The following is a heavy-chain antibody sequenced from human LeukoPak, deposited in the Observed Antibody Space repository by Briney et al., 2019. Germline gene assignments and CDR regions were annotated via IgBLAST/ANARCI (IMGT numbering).Heavy chain of an antibody. J-gene: IGHJ4*02. V-gene: IGHV3-23*01. CDR2: ISGSGGRK. CDR3: AKRGVVIRVILVGFHKEANYFDS. Sequence: GGSLRLSCAVSGITLSNYGMSWVRQAPGKGLEWVAGISGSGGRKNYADSVKGRFTISRDNPKNTLYLQMNSLRAEDTAVYFCAKRGVVIRVILVGFHKEANYFDSWGQGVLVTVSS. CDR1: GITLSNYG. D-gene: IGHD3-22*01.